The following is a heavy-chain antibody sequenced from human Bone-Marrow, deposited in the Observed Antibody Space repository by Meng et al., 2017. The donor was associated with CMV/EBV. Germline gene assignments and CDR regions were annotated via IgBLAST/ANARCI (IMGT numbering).Heavy chain of an antibody. V-gene: IGHV3-7*01. J-gene: IGHJ4*02. Sequence: GGSLRLSCAASGFTFTSYWMTWVRQAPGKGLEWVANIKPDGIETYYVDSVRGRFTISRDNAKNSVYLQMNSLRAEDTSVYYCATDDGSYWGQGTLVTVSS. D-gene: IGHD2-2*03. CDR2: IKPDGIET. CDR1: GFTFTSYW. CDR3: ATDDGSY.